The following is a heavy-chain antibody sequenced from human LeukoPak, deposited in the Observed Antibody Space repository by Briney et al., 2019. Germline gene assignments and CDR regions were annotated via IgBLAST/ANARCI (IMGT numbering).Heavy chain of an antibody. CDR3: ASLESLYSNYDPLGY. CDR2: INPNSGGT. CDR1: GYTFTGYY. J-gene: IGHJ4*02. V-gene: IGHV1-2*02. D-gene: IGHD4-11*01. Sequence: GASVKVSCKASGYTFTGYYLHWVRQAPGQGLEWMGWINPNSGGTNYAQRFQGRVTVTRDTSISTAYMELSRLRSDDTAVYYRASLESLYSNYDPLGYWGQGTLVTVSS.